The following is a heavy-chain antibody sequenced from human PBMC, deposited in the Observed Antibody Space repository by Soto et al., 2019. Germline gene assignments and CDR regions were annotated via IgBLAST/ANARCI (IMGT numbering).Heavy chain of an antibody. V-gene: IGHV3-33*01. D-gene: IGHD1-26*01. Sequence: GSLRLSCAASGFTFSSYGMHWVRQAPGKGLEWVAVIWYDGSNKYYADSVKGRFTISRDNSKNTLYLQMNSLRAEDTAAYYCAVVGAIHNFDYWGQGTLVTVSS. CDR1: GFTFSSYG. CDR3: AVVGAIHNFDY. CDR2: IWYDGSNK. J-gene: IGHJ4*02.